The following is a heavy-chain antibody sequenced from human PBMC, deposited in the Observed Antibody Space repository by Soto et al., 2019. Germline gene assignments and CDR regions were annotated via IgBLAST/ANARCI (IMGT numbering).Heavy chain of an antibody. V-gene: IGHV3-48*03. D-gene: IGHD1-26*01. CDR3: VREDCRTASGPVGFFDY. J-gene: IGHJ4*02. CDR1: GFTFSSSE. CDR2: ISSSGAII. Sequence: GGSLRLSCAASGFTFSSSEMNWVRQAPGKGLEWVSYISSSGAIIFYADSVRGRFTISRDNAKNSLFLHMDSLRAEDKAIYYCVREDCRTASGPVGFFDYWGQGSLVTVSS.